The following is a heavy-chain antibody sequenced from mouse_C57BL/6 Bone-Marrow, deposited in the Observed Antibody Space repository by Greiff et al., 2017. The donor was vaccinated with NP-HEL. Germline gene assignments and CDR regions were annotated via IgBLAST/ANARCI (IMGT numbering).Heavy chain of an antibody. D-gene: IGHD2-1*01. CDR1: GYTFTSYW. CDR3: ARGDGNSRAMDY. J-gene: IGHJ4*01. CDR2: IHPNSGST. Sequence: QVQLQQPGAELVKPGASVKLSCKASGYTFTSYWMHWVKQRPGQGLEWIGMIHPNSGSTNYNEKFKSKATLTVDKSSSTAYMQLSSLTSEDSAVYYCARGDGNSRAMDYWGQGTSVTVSS. V-gene: IGHV1-64*01.